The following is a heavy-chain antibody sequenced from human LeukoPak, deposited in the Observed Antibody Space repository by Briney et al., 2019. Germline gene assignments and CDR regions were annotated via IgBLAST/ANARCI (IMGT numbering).Heavy chain of an antibody. V-gene: IGHV1-69*04. J-gene: IGHJ3*02. D-gene: IGHD5-24*01. CDR3: AREPDVDLSTFRGDAFDI. CDR2: VIPILDIA. Sequence: SVKVSCKASGGTFSSYTFSWVRQAPGQGLEWMGRVIPILDIATYAQKFKGRVTITADKSTSTAYMDLSSLTSEDTAVYYCAREPDVDLSTFRGDAFDIWGQGTMVTVSS. CDR1: GGTFSSYT.